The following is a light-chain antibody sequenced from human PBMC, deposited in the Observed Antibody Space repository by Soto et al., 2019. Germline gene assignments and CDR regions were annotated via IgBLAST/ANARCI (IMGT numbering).Light chain of an antibody. CDR3: QQYNNWPYT. J-gene: IGKJ2*01. V-gene: IGKV3-15*01. Sequence: EIVKTQSPATLSVSPGERVTLSCRASQSVSNNLAWYQQKPGQAPRLLIYGASTRATGIPARFSCSGSGTEFTLTISSLQSEDFAVFYCQQYNNWPYTFGQGTKLEIK. CDR2: GAS. CDR1: QSVSNN.